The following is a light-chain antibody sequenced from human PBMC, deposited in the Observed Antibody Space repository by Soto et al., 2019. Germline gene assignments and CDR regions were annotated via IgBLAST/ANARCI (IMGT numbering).Light chain of an antibody. CDR2: KAS. CDR1: QSISSW. CDR3: QQYKSYSST. Sequence: DIQMTQSPSTLSAYVGDRVTITCRASQSISSWLAWYQQKPGKAPKLLIYKASTLESGVPSRFSGSGSGTEFTLTISSLQPADFATYYCQQYKSYSSTFGQGTKVDIK. V-gene: IGKV1-5*03. J-gene: IGKJ1*01.